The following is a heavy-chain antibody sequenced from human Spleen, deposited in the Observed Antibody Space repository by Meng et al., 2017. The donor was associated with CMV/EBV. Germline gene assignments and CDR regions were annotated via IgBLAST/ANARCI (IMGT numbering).Heavy chain of an antibody. Sequence: SETLSLTCNVSGYSISSDYYWGWVRQPPGKGLEWIGSIHHGGSTSYNPALKSRVTISVDTSTTHCSLRLSSVTAADTAVYSCARQSDFDAFDIWGQGTMVTVSS. CDR2: IHHGGST. D-gene: IGHD3-3*01. CDR1: GYSISSDYY. CDR3: ARQSDFDAFDI. V-gene: IGHV4-38-2*02. J-gene: IGHJ3*02.